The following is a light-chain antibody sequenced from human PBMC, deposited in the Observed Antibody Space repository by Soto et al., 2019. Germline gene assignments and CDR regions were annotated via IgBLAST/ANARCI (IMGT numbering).Light chain of an antibody. CDR1: SSNIGAGYV. Sequence: QSALTQPPSVSGAPGQRVTISCTGSSSNIGAGYVVHWYQQLPGTAPKLLIYGNSNRPSGVPDRFSGSKSGTSASLAITGLQAEDEADYSCQSYDSSLGGWVFGGGTKLTVL. J-gene: IGLJ3*02. V-gene: IGLV1-40*01. CDR2: GNS. CDR3: QSYDSSLGGWV.